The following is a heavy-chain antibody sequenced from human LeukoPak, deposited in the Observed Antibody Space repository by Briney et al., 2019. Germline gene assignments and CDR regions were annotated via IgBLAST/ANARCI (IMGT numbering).Heavy chain of an antibody. CDR3: ARGLRLSAAGTNFDS. Sequence: SETLFLTCTVSGGSVSRYYWSWIRQPPVRGLEWIGYIDYSGSSNSNPSLKSRVTISLDTSNNQFSLKLSSVTAADTAVYYCARGLRLSAAGTNFDSWGQGTLVTVSS. CDR2: IDYSGSS. J-gene: IGHJ4*02. CDR1: GGSVSRYY. D-gene: IGHD6-13*01. V-gene: IGHV4-59*02.